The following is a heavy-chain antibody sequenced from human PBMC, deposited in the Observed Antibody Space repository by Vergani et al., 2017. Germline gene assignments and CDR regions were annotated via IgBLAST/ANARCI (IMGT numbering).Heavy chain of an antibody. J-gene: IGHJ6*02. D-gene: IGHD2-15*01. Sequence: QVQLVQSGAEVKKPGASVKVSCKASGYTFTSYGISWVRQAPGQGLEWMGWISAYNGNTNYAQKLQGRVTMTTDTSTSTAYMELRSLNASDTAMYYCARHRAWGLVVVAATPWYYYYGMDVWGQGTTVTVSS. V-gene: IGHV1-18*01. CDR2: ISAYNGNT. CDR1: GYTFTSYG. CDR3: ARHRAWGLVVVAATPWYYYYGMDV.